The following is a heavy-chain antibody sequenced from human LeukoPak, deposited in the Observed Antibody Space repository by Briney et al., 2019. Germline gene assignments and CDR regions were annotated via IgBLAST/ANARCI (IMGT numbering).Heavy chain of an antibody. D-gene: IGHD6-19*01. J-gene: IGHJ4*02. Sequence: SETLSLTCTVSGGSISSSSYYWGWIRQPPGKGLEWIGSIFYSGSTYYNPSLKSRVTISVDTSKNQFSLRLSSVTAADTAVYYCARDLGDSGGWYPLSRFDNWGQGTLVTVSS. CDR1: GGSISSSSYY. CDR2: IFYSGST. V-gene: IGHV4-39*07. CDR3: ARDLGDSGGWYPLSRFDN.